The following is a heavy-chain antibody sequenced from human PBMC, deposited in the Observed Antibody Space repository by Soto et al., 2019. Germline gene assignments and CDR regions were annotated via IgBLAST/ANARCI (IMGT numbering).Heavy chain of an antibody. J-gene: IGHJ5*02. V-gene: IGHV4-59*12. Sequence: SETLSLTCTVSGGSISSYYWSWIRQPPGKGLEWIGYINYSGSTNYNPSLKSRVTISVDTSKNQFSLKLSSVTAADTAVYYCARKAVDYDFWSGYWWFDPWGLGTLVTVSS. D-gene: IGHD3-3*01. CDR3: ARKAVDYDFWSGYWWFDP. CDR1: GGSISSYY. CDR2: INYSGST.